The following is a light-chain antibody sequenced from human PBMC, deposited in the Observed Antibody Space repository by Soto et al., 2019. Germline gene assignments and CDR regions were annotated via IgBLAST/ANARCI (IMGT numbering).Light chain of an antibody. CDR2: DVS. CDR3: SSSTSSSLYV. Sequence: QSALTQPASVSGSPGQSITVSCTGTSSDVGGYNYVSWYQQLPGKAPKLMIYDVSDRPSGVSNRFPGSKSGNTASLTISGLQAEDEADYYCSSSTSSSLYVFGTGTKVTVL. J-gene: IGLJ1*01. CDR1: SSDVGGYNY. V-gene: IGLV2-14*01.